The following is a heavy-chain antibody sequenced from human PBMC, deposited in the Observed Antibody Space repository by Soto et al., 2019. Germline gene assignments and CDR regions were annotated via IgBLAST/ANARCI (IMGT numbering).Heavy chain of an antibody. J-gene: IGHJ4*02. CDR2: IYNGGRT. V-gene: IGHV4-30-4*01. Sequence: QVQLQESGPGLVKPSQTLSLTCTVSGGSISTVNYWWSWIRQSPDMGLEWIGHIYNGGRTYNNPSLESRVTMSADTSKNQLSLTLSSVSAADTSVYYCARGPSGDKVDSWGQGTLVTVSS. D-gene: IGHD7-27*01. CDR1: GGSISTVNYW. CDR3: ARGPSGDKVDS.